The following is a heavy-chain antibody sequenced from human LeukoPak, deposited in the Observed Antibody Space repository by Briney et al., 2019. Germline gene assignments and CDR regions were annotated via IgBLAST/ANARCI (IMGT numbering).Heavy chain of an antibody. V-gene: IGHV4-59*01. CDR2: IYYSGST. CDR3: ARSPFGGVIVFDY. CDR1: GGSISSYY. J-gene: IGHJ4*02. D-gene: IGHD3-16*02. Sequence: SETLSLTCTVSGGSISSYYWSWIRQPLGKGLEWIGYIYYSGSTNYNPSLKSRVTISVDTSKNKFSLKLSSVTAADTAVYYCARSPFGGVIVFDYWGQGTLVTVSS.